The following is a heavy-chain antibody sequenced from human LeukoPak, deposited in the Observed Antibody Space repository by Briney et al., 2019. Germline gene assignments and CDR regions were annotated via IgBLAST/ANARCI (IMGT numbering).Heavy chain of an antibody. Sequence: ASVKVSCKASGYTFTGYYMHWVRQAPGQGLEWMGWINPNSGGTNYAQKFQGRVTMTRDTSISTAYMELSRLRSDDTAVYYCAESGTTDMAYYYGMDVWGQETTVTVSS. CDR1: GYTFTGYY. D-gene: IGHD4-17*01. V-gene: IGHV1-2*02. CDR2: INPNSGGT. J-gene: IGHJ6*02. CDR3: AESGTTDMAYYYGMDV.